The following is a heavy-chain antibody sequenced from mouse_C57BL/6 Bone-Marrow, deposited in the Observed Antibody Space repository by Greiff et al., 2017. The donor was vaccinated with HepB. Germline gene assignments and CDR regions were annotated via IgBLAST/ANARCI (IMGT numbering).Heavy chain of an antibody. CDR2: IDPANGNT. Sequence: VHVKQSVAELVRPGASVKLSCTASGFNIKNTYMHWVKQRPEQGLEWIGRIDPANGNTKYAPKFQGKATITADTSSNTAYLQLSSLTSEDTAIYDCARDYYGSSYPFDYWGQGTTLTVSS. J-gene: IGHJ2*01. CDR1: GFNIKNTY. V-gene: IGHV14-3*01. D-gene: IGHD1-1*01. CDR3: ARDYYGSSYPFDY.